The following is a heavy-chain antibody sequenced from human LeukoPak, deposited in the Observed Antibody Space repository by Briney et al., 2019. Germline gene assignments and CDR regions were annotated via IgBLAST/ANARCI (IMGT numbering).Heavy chain of an antibody. CDR3: ARDRYYYGSGSYYMDV. J-gene: IGHJ6*03. CDR2: IYYSGST. Sequence: SETLSLTCTVSGGSISSSSYYWGWIRQPPGKGLEWIGYIYYSGSTNYNPSLKSRVTISVDTSKNQFSLKLSPVTAADTAVYYCARDRYYYGSGSYYMDVWGKGTTVTVSS. V-gene: IGHV4-61*01. D-gene: IGHD3-10*01. CDR1: GGSISSSSYY.